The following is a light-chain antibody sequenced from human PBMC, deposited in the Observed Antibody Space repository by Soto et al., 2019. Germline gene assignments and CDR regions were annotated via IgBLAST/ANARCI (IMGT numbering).Light chain of an antibody. CDR1: QSVVRN. Sequence: EIVMTQSPATLSVSPGERVTLSCRASQSVVRNLAWYQQKPGQAPRLLIYDASIRATGIPDRYSGSGSGTQFTLTINGLQSEDFATYHCQQFYNWPRTFGGGTKVE. CDR3: QQFYNWPRT. J-gene: IGKJ4*01. V-gene: IGKV3-15*01. CDR2: DAS.